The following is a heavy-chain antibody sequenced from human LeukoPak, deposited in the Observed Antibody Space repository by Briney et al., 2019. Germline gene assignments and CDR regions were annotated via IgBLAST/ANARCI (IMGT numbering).Heavy chain of an antibody. D-gene: IGHD2-21*02. Sequence: GASVKVSCKASGYTFTSYGISWVRQAPGQGLEWMGWISAYNGNTNYAQKLQGRVTMTTDTSTSTAYMELRSLRSDDTAVYYCARDGCGGDCPEGWFDPWGQGTLVTVSS. CDR3: ARDGCGGDCPEGWFDP. CDR1: GYTFTSYG. CDR2: ISAYNGNT. J-gene: IGHJ5*02. V-gene: IGHV1-18*01.